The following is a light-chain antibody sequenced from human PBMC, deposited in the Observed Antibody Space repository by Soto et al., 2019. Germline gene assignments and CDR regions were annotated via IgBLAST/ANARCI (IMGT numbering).Light chain of an antibody. Sequence: QSVLTQAPSASGTPGQRVTISCSGSSSNIGSTTVNWYQQLPGTAPKLLIYSNNQRPSGVPDRFSGSKSDTSASLAISGLQSEDDADYYCAAWDDSLNGYVLGTGTKLTVL. CDR2: SNN. CDR1: SSNIGSTT. J-gene: IGLJ1*01. CDR3: AAWDDSLNGYV. V-gene: IGLV1-44*01.